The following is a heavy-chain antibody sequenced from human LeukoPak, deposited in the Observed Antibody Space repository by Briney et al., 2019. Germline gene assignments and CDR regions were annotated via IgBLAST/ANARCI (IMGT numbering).Heavy chain of an antibody. J-gene: IGHJ4*02. V-gene: IGHV3-23*01. CDR1: GFTFSSYG. D-gene: IGHD5-18*01. CDR2: ISGGGDIT. CDR3: AEADVDTACFDS. Sequence: GGSLRLSCAASGFTFSSYGMHWVRQAPGKGLEWVSAISGGGDITYYADSAKGRFSISRDNSKKTLYLHMNSLRAEDTAVYYCAEADVDTACFDSWGQGTLVTVSS.